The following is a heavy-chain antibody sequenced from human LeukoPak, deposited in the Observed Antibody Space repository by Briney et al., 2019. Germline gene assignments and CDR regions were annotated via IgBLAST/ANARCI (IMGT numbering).Heavy chain of an antibody. J-gene: IGHJ6*03. V-gene: IGHV4-4*09. CDR1: GASISSDY. Sequence: SETLSLTCSVSGASISSDYWSWIRQPPGKGLEWIGYIYTSGSTNYNPSLKSRVTISVDTSKNQFSLKLSSVTAADTAVYYCARRATYYDFWSGYYTNYYYYMDVWGKGTTVSVSS. CDR2: IYTSGST. CDR3: ARRATYYDFWSGYYTNYYYYMDV. D-gene: IGHD3-3*01.